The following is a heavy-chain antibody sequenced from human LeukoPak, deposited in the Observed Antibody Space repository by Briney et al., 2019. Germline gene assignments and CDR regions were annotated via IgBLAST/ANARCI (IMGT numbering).Heavy chain of an antibody. CDR3: ARETSGYYGSGSYFGENYYYYYGMDV. Sequence: SETLSLTCAVSGGSISSSNWWSWVRQPPGKGLEWIGEIYHSGCTNYNPSLESRVTISVDKSKNQFSLKLSSVTAADTAVYYCARETSGYYGSGSYFGENYYYYYGMDVWGKGTTVTVSS. V-gene: IGHV4-4*02. CDR2: IYHSGCT. CDR1: GGSISSSNW. D-gene: IGHD3-10*01. J-gene: IGHJ6*04.